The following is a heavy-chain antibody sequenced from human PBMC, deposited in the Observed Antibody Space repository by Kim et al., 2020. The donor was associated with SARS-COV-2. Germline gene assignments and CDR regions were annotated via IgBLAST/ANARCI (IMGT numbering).Heavy chain of an antibody. CDR2: ISYDGSNK. J-gene: IGHJ6*01. CDR3: ARVGYCSSTSCYSYYGM. CDR1: GFTFSSYA. V-gene: IGHV3-30-3*01. Sequence: GGSLRLSCAASGFTFSSYAMHWVRQAPGKGLEWVAVISYDGSNKYYADSVKGRFTISRDNSKNTLYLQMNSLRAEDTAVYYCARVGYCSSTSCYSYYGM. D-gene: IGHD2-2*01.